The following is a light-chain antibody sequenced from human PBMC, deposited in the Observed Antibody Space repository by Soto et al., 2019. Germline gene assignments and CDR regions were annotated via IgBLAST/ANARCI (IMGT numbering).Light chain of an antibody. Sequence: EIVLTQSPGTLSLSPGESATLSCRASQSVSSSDLAWYLQKSGQAPRLLIYAASSSATGIPDRFSGSGSGTDFSLTISRLEPEDFAVYYCQQYGSSGWTFGQGTKVEIK. J-gene: IGKJ1*01. CDR3: QQYGSSGWT. CDR1: QSVSSSD. V-gene: IGKV3-20*01. CDR2: AAS.